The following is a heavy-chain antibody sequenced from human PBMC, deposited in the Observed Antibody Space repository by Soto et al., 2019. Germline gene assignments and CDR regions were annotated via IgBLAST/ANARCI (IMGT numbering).Heavy chain of an antibody. CDR3: ARVIEAYSNYGMDV. CDR1: GTSIRNTGDY. CDR2: IYHSGST. D-gene: IGHD3-16*02. Sequence: PSETLSLTCSVSGTSIRNTGDYWAWIRQTPGRGLEWIGYIYHSGSTYYIPSLRSRVTISMDRTKNQFSLHLNSVTAGDTAVYYCARVIEAYSNYGMDVWGQGTTVTVSS. V-gene: IGHV4-39*07. J-gene: IGHJ6*02.